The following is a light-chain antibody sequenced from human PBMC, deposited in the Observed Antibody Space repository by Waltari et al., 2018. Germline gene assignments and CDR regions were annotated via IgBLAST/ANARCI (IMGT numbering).Light chain of an antibody. CDR2: DAS. Sequence: DIQMTQSPSSLSASVGDRVTITCQASQDISNSLNWYQQKPGKAPKLLIYDASNLETGVPSTFSGSGSGTDFTFTISSLQPEDIATYYCQQYDNLPITFGQGTRLEIK. J-gene: IGKJ5*01. CDR3: QQYDNLPIT. V-gene: IGKV1-33*01. CDR1: QDISNS.